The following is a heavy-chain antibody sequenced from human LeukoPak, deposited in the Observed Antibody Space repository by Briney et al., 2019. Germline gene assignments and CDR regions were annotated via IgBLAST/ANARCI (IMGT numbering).Heavy chain of an antibody. CDR2: ISAYNGNT. CDR1: GYTFTSYG. CDR3: ARGTPMPIDY. D-gene: IGHD2-2*01. V-gene: IGHV1-18*01. J-gene: IGHJ4*02. Sequence: ASVKVSCKASGYTFTSYGISWVRQAPGQGLEWMGWISAYNGNTNYAQKFQGRVTMTRDTSISTAYMELSRLRSDDTAVYYCARGTPMPIDYWGQGTLVTVSS.